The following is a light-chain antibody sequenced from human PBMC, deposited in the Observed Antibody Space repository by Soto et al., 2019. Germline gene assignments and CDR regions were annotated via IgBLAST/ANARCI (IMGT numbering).Light chain of an antibody. CDR2: KAS. V-gene: IGKV1-5*03. Sequence: DIQMTQSPSTLSASVGDRVTITCRASQSISSWLAWYQQKPGKAPKLLIYKASSLESGVPSRFSGSGSGTEFTLTIISLQPDDGATYYCQQYNSYSPWTFGQGTKVEIK. CDR1: QSISSW. CDR3: QQYNSYSPWT. J-gene: IGKJ1*01.